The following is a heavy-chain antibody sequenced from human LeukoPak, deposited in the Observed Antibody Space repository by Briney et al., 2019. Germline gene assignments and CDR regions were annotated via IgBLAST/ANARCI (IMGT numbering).Heavy chain of an antibody. D-gene: IGHD3-22*01. J-gene: IGHJ3*02. CDR2: IYYSGST. Sequence: PSETLSLTCTVSGGSISSYYWSWIRQPPGKGLEWIGYIYYSGSTNYNPSLKSRVTISVDTSKNQFSLKLSSVTAADTAVYYCARISYGDYYDSSGYYRFMGLGAFDIWGQGTMVTVSS. CDR1: GGSISSYY. V-gene: IGHV4-59*08. CDR3: ARISYGDYYDSSGYYRFMGLGAFDI.